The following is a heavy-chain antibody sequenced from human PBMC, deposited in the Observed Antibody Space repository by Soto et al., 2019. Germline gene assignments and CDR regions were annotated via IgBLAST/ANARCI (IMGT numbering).Heavy chain of an antibody. CDR1: GGSFSGYY. V-gene: IGHV4-34*01. J-gene: IGHJ4*02. D-gene: IGHD5-18*01. CDR2: INHSGST. CDR3: ARGARYRYGFRPFDY. Sequence: SETLSLTCAVYGGSFSGYYWSWIRQPPGKGLEWIGEINHSGSTTYNPSLKSRVTISVDTSKNQFSLKLSSVTAADTAVYYCARGARYRYGFRPFDYWGQGTLVTVSS.